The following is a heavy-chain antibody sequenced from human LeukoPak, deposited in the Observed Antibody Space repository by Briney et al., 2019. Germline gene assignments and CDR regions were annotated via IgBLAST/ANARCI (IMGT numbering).Heavy chain of an antibody. J-gene: IGHJ4*02. Sequence: GESLKISCKGSGYIFNNFWIGWVRQPPGKGLEWMGIIYPGDSDTRYNPSFQGQVTISANKSIGTAYLQWSSLKASDTAMYYCARYGDYDYYWGQGTLVTVSS. CDR2: IYPGDSDT. D-gene: IGHD4-17*01. CDR3: ARYGDYDYY. V-gene: IGHV5-51*01. CDR1: GYIFNNFW.